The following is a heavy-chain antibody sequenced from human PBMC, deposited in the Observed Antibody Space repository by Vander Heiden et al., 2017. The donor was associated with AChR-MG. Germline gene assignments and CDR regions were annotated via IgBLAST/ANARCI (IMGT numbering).Heavy chain of an antibody. D-gene: IGHD3-3*01. CDR3: SVVRDVATIFDY. Sequence: QVHLVASGGRVVQPGRSVRLPCAPSGFAFSSYGIHWVGQAPGKGLVCVSVVSNDGSNNYKAGSVKSRFTITRENSKNTLYLHMNSLRAEDTAVYYCSVVRDVATIFDYWGQGTLVTVSS. J-gene: IGHJ4*02. V-gene: IGHV3-30*06. CDR1: GFAFSSYG. CDR2: VSNDGSNN.